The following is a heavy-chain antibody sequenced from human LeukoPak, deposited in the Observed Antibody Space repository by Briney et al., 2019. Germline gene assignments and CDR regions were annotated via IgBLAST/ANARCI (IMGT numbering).Heavy chain of an antibody. CDR2: LYHTGST. D-gene: IGHD3-10*01. CDR1: GYSISSGYY. J-gene: IGHJ5*02. V-gene: IGHV4-38-2*01. Sequence: SETLSLTCAVSGYSISSGYYWGWIRQPPGKGLEWIGSLYHTGSTYYNPSLKSRVTISVDPSKNQFSLKLSSVTAAATAVYYCARGMYYYAPGSGYTWFDPWGQGTLVTVSS. CDR3: ARGMYYYAPGSGYTWFDP.